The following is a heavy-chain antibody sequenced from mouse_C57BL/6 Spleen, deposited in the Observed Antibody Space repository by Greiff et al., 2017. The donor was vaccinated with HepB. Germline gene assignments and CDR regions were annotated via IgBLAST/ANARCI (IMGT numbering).Heavy chain of an antibody. V-gene: IGHV1-39*01. CDR2: INPNYGTT. CDR1: GYSFTDYN. D-gene: IGHD1-1*01. J-gene: IGHJ3*01. CDR3: ARSVYYGSSEFAY. Sequence: EVKLQESGPELVKPGASVKISCKASGYSFTDYNMNWVKQSNGKSLEWIGVINPNYGTTSYNQKFKGKATLTVDQSSSTAYMQLNSLTSEDSAFYYCARSVYYGSSEFAYWGQGTLVTVSA.